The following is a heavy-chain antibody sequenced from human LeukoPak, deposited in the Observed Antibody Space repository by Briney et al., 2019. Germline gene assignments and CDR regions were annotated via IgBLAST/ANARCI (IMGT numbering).Heavy chain of an antibody. CDR1: GFTFGDYG. CDR3: AKDFTFLERHQFDY. V-gene: IGHV3-9*01. D-gene: IGHD3-3*01. Sequence: PGGSLRLSCAASGFTFGDYGMHWVRQRPGKGLEWVSGISWSSGTIVYADPVKGRFTTSRDNAKNALYLQMNNLRPDDTALYYCAKDFTFLERHQFDYWGQGALVTVSS. CDR2: ISWSSGTI. J-gene: IGHJ4*02.